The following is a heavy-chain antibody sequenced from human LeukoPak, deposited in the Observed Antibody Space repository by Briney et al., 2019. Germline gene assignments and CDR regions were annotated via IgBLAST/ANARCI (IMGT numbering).Heavy chain of an antibody. CDR1: GDSISSGDYY. D-gene: IGHD3-22*01. CDR2: ISSSGST. CDR3: ARGPYSYDSSGAFDI. V-gene: IGHV4-61*02. Sequence: SETPSLTCTVSGDSISSGDYYWGWIRQPAGKGLEWIGRISSSGSTNYNPSLKSRVTISVDTSKNQFSLKLSSVTAADTAVYFCARGPYSYDSSGAFDIWGQGTMVTVSS. J-gene: IGHJ3*02.